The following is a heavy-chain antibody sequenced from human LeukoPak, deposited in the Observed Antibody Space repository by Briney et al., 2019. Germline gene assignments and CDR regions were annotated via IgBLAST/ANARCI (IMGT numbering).Heavy chain of an antibody. J-gene: IGHJ4*02. V-gene: IGHV4-34*09. D-gene: IGHD3-3*01. CDR1: GGSFSGYY. CDR3: ARGPLTIFGGESIDY. CDR2: INHSGST. Sequence: SETLSLTCAVYGGSFSGYYWSWIRQPPGKGLEWIGEINHSGSTNYNPSLKSRVTISVDTSKNQFSLKLSSVTAADTAVYYCARGPLTIFGGESIDYWGQGTLVTASS.